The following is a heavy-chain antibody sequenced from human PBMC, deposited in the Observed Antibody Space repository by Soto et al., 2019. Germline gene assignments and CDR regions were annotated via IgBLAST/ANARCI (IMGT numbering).Heavy chain of an antibody. D-gene: IGHD1-26*01. J-gene: IGHJ4*02. V-gene: IGHV1-46*01. CDR2: INPSGGST. CDR3: ATERDVTGATFDY. CDR1: GYTFTSYY. Sequence: ASVKVSCKASGYTFTSYYMHWVRQAPGQGLEWMGIINPSGGSTSYAQKFEGRVTMTRDTSTSTVYMELSSLTSEDTAVYYSATERDVTGATFDYWGQGTLVTVSS.